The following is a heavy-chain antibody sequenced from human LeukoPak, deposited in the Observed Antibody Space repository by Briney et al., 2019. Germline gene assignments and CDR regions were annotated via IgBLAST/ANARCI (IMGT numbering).Heavy chain of an antibody. CDR1: GDSVSSNIAA. CDR2: TYYRSKWYN. D-gene: IGHD3-10*01. J-gene: IGHJ4*02. Sequence: SQTLSLTCDISGDSVSSNIAACNWIRQSPSRGLEWLGRTYYRSKWYNDYAISVKSRMTINADTSKNQFSLQLNSVAPEDTAVYYCAKGRWALCDCWGQGTLVIVSS. V-gene: IGHV6-1*01. CDR3: AKGRWALCDC.